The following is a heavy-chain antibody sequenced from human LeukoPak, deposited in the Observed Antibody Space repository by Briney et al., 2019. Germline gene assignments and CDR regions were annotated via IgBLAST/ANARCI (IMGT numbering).Heavy chain of an antibody. D-gene: IGHD3-10*01. CDR3: AKGLDYYGSGSGMDV. J-gene: IGHJ6*02. CDR2: ISYDGSNK. V-gene: IGHV3-30*18. Sequence: PGGSLRLSCAASGFTFTSYGMHWVRQAPGKGLERVAVISYDGSNKYYADSVKGRFTISIDNSKNTLYLQMNSLRAEDTAVYYCAKGLDYYGSGSGMDVWGQGTTVTVSS. CDR1: GFTFTSYG.